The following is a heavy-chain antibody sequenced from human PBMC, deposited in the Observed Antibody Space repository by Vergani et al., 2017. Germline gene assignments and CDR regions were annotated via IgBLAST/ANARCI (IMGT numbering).Heavy chain of an antibody. D-gene: IGHD5-18*01. CDR2: ITISSSNI. J-gene: IGHJ4*02. CDR3: ARTGSGYNYGYTFDY. CDR1: GFTLSDYW. Sequence: EVRLVESGGGLVQPGGSLRLSCATSGFTLSDYWIDWVRQAPGKGLEWISYITISSSNIYYADSVKGRFTISRDNAKNTLYLQMNSLRAEDTALYYCARTGSGYNYGYTFDYWGQGTLVTVSS. V-gene: IGHV3-48*01.